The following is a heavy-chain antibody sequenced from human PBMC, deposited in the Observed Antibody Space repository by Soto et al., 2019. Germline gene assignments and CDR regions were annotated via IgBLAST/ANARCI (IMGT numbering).Heavy chain of an antibody. CDR2: INHSGST. Sequence: PSETLSLTCAVYGGSLSGYYWSWIRQPPGKGLEWIGEINHSGSTNYNPSLKSRVTISVDTSKNQFSLKLSSVTAADTAVYYCARHYYDFWSGYPDYWGQGTLVTVSS. CDR3: ARHYYDFWSGYPDY. J-gene: IGHJ4*02. D-gene: IGHD3-3*01. CDR1: GGSLSGYY. V-gene: IGHV4-34*01.